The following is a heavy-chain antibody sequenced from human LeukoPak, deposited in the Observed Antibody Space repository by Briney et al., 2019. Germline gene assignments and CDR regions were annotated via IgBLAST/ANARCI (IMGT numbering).Heavy chain of an antibody. CDR3: GSSPYDGRVVDVFDF. V-gene: IGHV4-4*07. Sequence: SETLSLTCTVSGGSISSYYWSWIRQPTGKGLEWIGRIYTSGSTNYNPSLKSRVTMSVDTSENQFSLKLSSVTAADTAVYYCGSSPYDGRVVDVFDFWGQGKMVTVSP. J-gene: IGHJ3*01. CDR1: GGSISSYY. D-gene: IGHD3-22*01. CDR2: IYTSGST.